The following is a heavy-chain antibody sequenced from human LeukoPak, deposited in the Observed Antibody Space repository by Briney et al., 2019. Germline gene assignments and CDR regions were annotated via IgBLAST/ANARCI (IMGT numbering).Heavy chain of an antibody. V-gene: IGHV3-64D*06. Sequence: GGSLRLSCAASGFTFSHYAMHWVRQAPGKGLEYVSAISVGGTNTYYADSVKGRFTISRDNSKNTLYLQMSSLRAEDTAVYYCVKDLDSYGYDYFDYWGQGTLVTVSS. CDR3: VKDLDSYGYDYFDY. D-gene: IGHD5-18*01. CDR2: ISVGGTNT. CDR1: GFTFSHYA. J-gene: IGHJ4*01.